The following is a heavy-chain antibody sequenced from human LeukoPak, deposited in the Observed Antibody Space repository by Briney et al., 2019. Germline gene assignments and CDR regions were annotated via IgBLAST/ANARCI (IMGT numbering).Heavy chain of an antibody. D-gene: IGHD3-3*02. CDR1: GGSFSGYY. V-gene: IGHV4-34*01. CDR2: INHSGST. CDR3: ARDHFDWFDP. Sequence: PSETLSLTCAVYGGSFSGYYWSWIRQPPGKGLEWIGEINHSGSTNYNPSLKSRVTISVDTSKNQFSLKLSSVTAADTAVYYCARDHFDWFDPWGQGTLVTVSS. J-gene: IGHJ5*02.